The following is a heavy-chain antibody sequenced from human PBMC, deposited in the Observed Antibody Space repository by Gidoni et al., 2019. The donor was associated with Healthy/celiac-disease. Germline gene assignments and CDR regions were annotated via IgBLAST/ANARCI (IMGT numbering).Heavy chain of an antibody. CDR1: GYSFTSYW. V-gene: IGHV5-51*03. J-gene: IGHJ6*02. CDR3: ATQTRVSYYDFWSGYDYYYGMDV. D-gene: IGHD3-3*01. Sequence: EVQLVQSGAEVKKPGESLKLSCKGSGYSFTSYWIGWVRQMPGKGLEWIGILYPGDFDTRYSPSFQGQVTISADKAISTAYLQWSSLKASDTAMYYCATQTRVSYYDFWSGYDYYYGMDVWGQGTTVTVSS. CDR2: LYPGDFDT.